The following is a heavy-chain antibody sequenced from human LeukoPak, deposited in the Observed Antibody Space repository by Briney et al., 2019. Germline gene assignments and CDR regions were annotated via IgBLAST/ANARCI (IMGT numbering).Heavy chain of an antibody. Sequence: GASVKVSCKASGYTFTGYYMHWVRQAPGQGLEWMGWINPNSGGTNYAQKFQGRVTMTRDTSISTAYMELSRLRSDDTAVYYCARVKVDTAMGYYFDYWGQGTLVTVSS. CDR3: ARVKVDTAMGYYFDY. CDR1: GYTFTGYY. D-gene: IGHD5-18*01. J-gene: IGHJ4*02. V-gene: IGHV1-2*02. CDR2: INPNSGGT.